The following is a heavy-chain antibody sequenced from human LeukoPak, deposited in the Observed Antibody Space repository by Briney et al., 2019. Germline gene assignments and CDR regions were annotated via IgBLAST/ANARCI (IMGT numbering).Heavy chain of an antibody. J-gene: IGHJ4*02. D-gene: IGHD4-17*01. CDR2: IYYSGST. CDR3: ARDLGFYGDYYFDY. V-gene: IGHV4-61*01. CDR1: GGSISSSSYY. Sequence: SETLSLTCTVSGGSISSSSYYWSWIRQPPGRGLEWIGYIYYSGSTNYNPSLKSRVTISVDTSKNQFSLKLSSVTAADTAVYYCARDLGFYGDYYFDYWGQGTLVTVSS.